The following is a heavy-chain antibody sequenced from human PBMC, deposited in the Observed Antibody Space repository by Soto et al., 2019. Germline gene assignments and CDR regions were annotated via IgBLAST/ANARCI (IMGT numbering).Heavy chain of an antibody. CDR1: GGSVSSGSYY. D-gene: IGHD1-26*01. CDR2: IHYSEST. Sequence: QVQLQESGPGLVKPSETLSVTCTVSGGSVSSGSYYWSWIRQPPGKGLEWIGYIHYSESTNYNLSRRSRVTIAVDTSKNQFSLKLSSVTAADTAVYYCARESGRDYYDNYAMDVWGQGTTVTVSP. V-gene: IGHV4-61*01. J-gene: IGHJ6*01. CDR3: ARESGRDYYDNYAMDV.